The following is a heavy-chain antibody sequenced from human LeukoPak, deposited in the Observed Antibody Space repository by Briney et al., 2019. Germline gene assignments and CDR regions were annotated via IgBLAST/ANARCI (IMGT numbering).Heavy chain of an antibody. CDR3: AKDVDIVATGDYFDS. CDR1: GFTFSSYA. V-gene: IGHV3-23*01. Sequence: GGSLRLSCAASGFTFSSYAMSWVRQAPGKGLEWVSTISSSGGSTYYADSVKGRFTISRDNSKNTLFLHMNSLRAEDTAVYYCAKDVDIVATGDYFDSWGQGTLVTVSS. J-gene: IGHJ4*02. D-gene: IGHD5-12*01. CDR2: ISSSGGST.